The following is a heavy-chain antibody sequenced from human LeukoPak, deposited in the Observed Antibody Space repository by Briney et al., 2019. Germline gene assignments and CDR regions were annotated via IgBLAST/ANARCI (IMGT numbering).Heavy chain of an antibody. Sequence: AGESLKISCRGSGFIFNNHWFGWVRQMPGKGLEWMGIIYPGDSDTRYSPSFQGQVTISADKSISTAYLQWSSLKASDTAMYYCARHVQPTPWDDAFDIWGQGTMVTVSS. CDR1: GFIFNNHW. V-gene: IGHV5-51*01. D-gene: IGHD1-14*01. CDR3: ARHVQPTPWDDAFDI. J-gene: IGHJ3*02. CDR2: IYPGDSDT.